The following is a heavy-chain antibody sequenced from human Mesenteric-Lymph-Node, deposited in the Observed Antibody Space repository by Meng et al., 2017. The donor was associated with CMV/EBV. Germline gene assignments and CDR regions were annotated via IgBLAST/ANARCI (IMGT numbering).Heavy chain of an antibody. J-gene: IGHJ4*02. CDR2: IRWDGVST. CDR1: GFTFDDYS. D-gene: IGHD1/OR15-1a*01. V-gene: IGHV3-43*01. Sequence: ASGFTFDDYSMHWVRQAPGKGLEWVSLIRWDGVSTDYADSVRGRFTISRDSRKNCLYLEMTGLRTDDTALYYCARDNLSVGNRYFDYWGQGTLVTVSS. CDR3: ARDNLSVGNRYFDY.